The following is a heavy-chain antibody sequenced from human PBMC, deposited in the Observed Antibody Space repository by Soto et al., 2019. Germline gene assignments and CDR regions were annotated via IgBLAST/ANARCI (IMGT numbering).Heavy chain of an antibody. Sequence: QVHLVQSGAEVKKPGASVKVSCQASGYAFTTYGITWVRQAPGQGLEWMGWISAHNGNTNYAQNLQGRVTVTRDTSTSTAYMELRSLRSDVTAVYYCARGRYGDYWGQGALVTVSS. CDR1: GYAFTTYG. CDR3: ARGRYGDY. D-gene: IGHD1-1*01. J-gene: IGHJ4*02. V-gene: IGHV1-18*01. CDR2: ISAHNGNT.